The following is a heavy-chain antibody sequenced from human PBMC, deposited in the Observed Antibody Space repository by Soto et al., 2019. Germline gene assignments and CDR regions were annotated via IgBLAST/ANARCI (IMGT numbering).Heavy chain of an antibody. J-gene: IGHJ4*02. CDR3: AKDLHYGSGTYSDSYLDY. CDR1: GFTFNSYA. Sequence: EVQLLESGGGLVQPGGSLRLSCGGSGFTFNSYAMTCVRQAPGKGLEWVSAISGSGGTTYYANSVKGRFTISRDQSKDTLYLQMNSLRAADTAIYDCAKDLHYGSGTYSDSYLDYWGQGTLVTVSS. CDR2: ISGSGGTT. V-gene: IGHV3-23*01. D-gene: IGHD3-10*01.